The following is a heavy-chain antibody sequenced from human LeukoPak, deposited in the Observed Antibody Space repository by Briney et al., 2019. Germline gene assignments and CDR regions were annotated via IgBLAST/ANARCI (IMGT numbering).Heavy chain of an antibody. CDR1: AYNFYTDC. D-gene: IGHD2-21*02. CDR3: TAIRPDY. CDR2: IKSDVSNT. Sequence: PGGSLRLSSSASAYNFYTDCRERVRQAPGKGLVWVARIKSDVSNTDYAASVKGRLTTSRDDANNILYLQMNSLRVECTAVYYCTAIRPDYWGQGTVVTVSS. J-gene: IGHJ4*02. V-gene: IGHV3-74*01.